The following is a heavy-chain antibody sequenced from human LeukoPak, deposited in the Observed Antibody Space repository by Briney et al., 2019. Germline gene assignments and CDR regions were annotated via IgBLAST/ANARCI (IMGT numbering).Heavy chain of an antibody. V-gene: IGHV1-46*01. D-gene: IGHD3-22*01. CDR3: ARDYHDSSGYYVNTYYFDY. CDR2: INPSGGST. CDR1: GYTFTSYY. J-gene: IGHJ4*02. Sequence: ASVKVSCKASGYTFTSYYMHWVRQAPGQGLEWMGIINPSGGSTSYAQKFQGRVTMTRDTSTSTVYMELGSLRSEDTAVYYCARDYHDSSGYYVNTYYFDYWGQGTLVTVSS.